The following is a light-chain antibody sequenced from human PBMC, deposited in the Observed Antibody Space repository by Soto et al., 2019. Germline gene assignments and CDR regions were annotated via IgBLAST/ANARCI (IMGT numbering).Light chain of an antibody. CDR2: AVS. J-gene: IGLJ1*01. CDR1: SSDVGSYDY. CDR3: ISYADRQSYL. V-gene: IGLV2-11*01. Sequence: QSALIQPPSVSGSPGQSVTISCTGTSSDVGSYDYVSWYQQFPGKSPKLMIYAVSDRPPGVSDRFSGSKSGITASLTISGLQTEDEADYYCISYADRQSYLFGTGTKVTVL.